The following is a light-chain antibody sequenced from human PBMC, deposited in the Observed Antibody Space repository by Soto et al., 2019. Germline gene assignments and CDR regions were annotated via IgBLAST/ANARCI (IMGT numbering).Light chain of an antibody. V-gene: IGLV1-40*01. CDR2: GNS. Sequence: QLVLTQPPSVSGAPGQRVTISCTGSSSNIGAGYDVHWYQHLPETAPKLLIYGNSNRPSGVPDRFSGSKSGTSASLAITGLQAEDEADYYCQSYDSSLSGWVFGGGTKLTVL. J-gene: IGLJ3*02. CDR3: QSYDSSLSGWV. CDR1: SSNIGAGYD.